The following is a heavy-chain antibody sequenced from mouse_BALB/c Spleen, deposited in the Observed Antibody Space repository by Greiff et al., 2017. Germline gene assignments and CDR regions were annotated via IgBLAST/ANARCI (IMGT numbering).Heavy chain of an antibody. CDR2: INPGSGCT. Sequence: VQLQQSGAELVRPGPSVKVSCKASGYAFTDYLIEWVKQRPGQGLVWIGVINPGSGCTDYNEKFKGKATLTADKSSSTAYMQLSSLTSDDSAVYFCAREKDYRSYFDYWGQGTTLTVSS. CDR1: GYAFTDYL. D-gene: IGHD2-14*01. J-gene: IGHJ2*01. V-gene: IGHV1-54*01. CDR3: AREKDYRSYFDY.